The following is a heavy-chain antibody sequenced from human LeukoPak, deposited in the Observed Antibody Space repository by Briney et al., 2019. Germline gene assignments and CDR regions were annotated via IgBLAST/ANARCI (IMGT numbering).Heavy chain of an antibody. D-gene: IGHD6-13*01. CDR1: GGSFSGYY. Sequence: SETLSLTCAVYGGSFSGYYWSWIRRPPGKGLEWIGEINHSGSTNYNPSLKSRVTISVDTSKNQFSLKLSSVTAADTAVYYCASRAAAGAWFDPWGQGTLVTVSS. J-gene: IGHJ5*02. V-gene: IGHV4-34*01. CDR2: INHSGST. CDR3: ASRAAAGAWFDP.